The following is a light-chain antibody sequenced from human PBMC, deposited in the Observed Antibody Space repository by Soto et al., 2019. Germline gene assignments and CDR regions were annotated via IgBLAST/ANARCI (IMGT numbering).Light chain of an antibody. V-gene: IGKV2-28*01. Sequence: DIVMTQSPLSLPVTPGEPASISCRSSQSLLHSNGYNYLDWYLQKPGQSPQLLIYLGSNRASGVPDRFSGSVSGTDSTLKISRVEAEDVGVYYCMQALQNHRFGGGTKVEIK. CDR2: LGS. CDR1: QSLLHSNGYNY. J-gene: IGKJ4*01. CDR3: MQALQNHR.